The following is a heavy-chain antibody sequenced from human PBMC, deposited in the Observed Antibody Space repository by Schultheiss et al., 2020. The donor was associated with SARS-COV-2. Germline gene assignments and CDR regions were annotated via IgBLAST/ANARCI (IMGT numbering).Heavy chain of an antibody. D-gene: IGHD3-16*02. Sequence: SETLSLTCAVYGGSFSGYYWSWIRQPPGKGLEWIGYIYYSGSTNYNPSLKSRVTISVDTSKNQFSLKLSSVTAADTAVYYCARAPTYYDYVWGSYRPLFFDYWGQGTLVTVSS. CDR3: ARAPTYYDYVWGSYRPLFFDY. V-gene: IGHV4-34*11. CDR1: GGSFSGYY. J-gene: IGHJ4*02. CDR2: IYYSGST.